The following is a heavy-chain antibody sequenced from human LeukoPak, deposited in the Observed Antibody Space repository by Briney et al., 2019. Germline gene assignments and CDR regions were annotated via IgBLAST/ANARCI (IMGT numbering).Heavy chain of an antibody. J-gene: IGHJ6*02. D-gene: IGHD6-19*01. V-gene: IGHV1-18*01. CDR2: ISPYNGNT. Sequence: GASVKVSCKASGYSFTSYGINWVRQAPRQGLEWMGWISPYNGNTKDTQELQGRVTMTTDTSTNTAYMEVRSLRSDDTAVYYCARDRMPMDSTGVYFYYYGMDVWGQGTTVTVSS. CDR3: ARDRMPMDSTGVYFYYYGMDV. CDR1: GYSFTSYG.